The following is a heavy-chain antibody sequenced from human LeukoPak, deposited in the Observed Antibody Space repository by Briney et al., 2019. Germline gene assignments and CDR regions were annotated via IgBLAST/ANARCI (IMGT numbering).Heavy chain of an antibody. V-gene: IGHV3-30*18. D-gene: IGHD1-7*01. Sequence: PGRSLRLSCAASGFTFSSYGMHWVRQAPGKGLEWVAVISYDGSNKYYADSVKGRFTISRDNSKNTLYLQMSSLRAEDTAVYYCAKKKRELRGFDYWGQGTLVTVSS. CDR3: AKKKRELRGFDY. J-gene: IGHJ4*02. CDR1: GFTFSSYG. CDR2: ISYDGSNK.